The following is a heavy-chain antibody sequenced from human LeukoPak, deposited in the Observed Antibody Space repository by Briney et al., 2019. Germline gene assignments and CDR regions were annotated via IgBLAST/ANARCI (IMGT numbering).Heavy chain of an antibody. J-gene: IGHJ4*02. CDR3: AKLKGWYGEGYFDY. CDR2: IYSGGTT. Sequence: GGSLRLSCAASGFTVSRNYRSWVRKPPGKGLEWGSVIYSGGTTFYADSVKGRFTISRDNSKNTLYLQMNSLRADDTAVYYCAKLKGWYGEGYFDYWGQGTVVTVSS. V-gene: IGHV3-53*01. CDR1: GFTVSRNY. D-gene: IGHD3-10*01.